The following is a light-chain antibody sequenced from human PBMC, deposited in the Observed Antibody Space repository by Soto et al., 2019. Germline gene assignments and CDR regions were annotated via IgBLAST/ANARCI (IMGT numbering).Light chain of an antibody. CDR3: AAWDDRLNGWV. V-gene: IGLV1-44*01. CDR2: SND. J-gene: IGLJ3*02. CDR1: SSNIGSNT. Sequence: QAVVTQAPSASGTPGQRVTISCSGSSSNIGSNTVTWYQQVPGTAPKLLIYSNDQRPSGVPDRFSGSKSGTSASLAIAGLQSEDEADYYCAAWDDRLNGWVFGGGTKLTVL.